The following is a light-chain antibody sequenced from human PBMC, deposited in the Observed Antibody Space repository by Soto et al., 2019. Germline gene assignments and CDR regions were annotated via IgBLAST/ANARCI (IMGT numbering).Light chain of an antibody. Sequence: EIVLTQSPATLSVSQGERATLSCRASESISSNLAWYQQKPGQAPRLLIYAASTRATGLPARFSGSGSGTEFTLTISSLQSEDVAVYYCQQYHPWPPATTFGQGTRLDIK. CDR3: QQYHPWPPATT. CDR1: ESISSN. CDR2: AAS. J-gene: IGKJ5*01. V-gene: IGKV3-15*01.